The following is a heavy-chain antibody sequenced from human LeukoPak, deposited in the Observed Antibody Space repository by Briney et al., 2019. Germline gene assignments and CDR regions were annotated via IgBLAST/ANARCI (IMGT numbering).Heavy chain of an antibody. CDR1: GFTFSSYA. CDR3: AKDRYFDWLLPMGGFDY. V-gene: IGHV3-23*01. D-gene: IGHD3-9*01. Sequence: PGGSLRLSCAASGFTFSSYAMSWLRQAPGKGLEWVSAISGSGGSTYYADSVKGRFTISRDNSKNTLYLQMNSLRAEDTAVYYCAKDRYFDWLLPMGGFDYWGQGTLVTVSS. J-gene: IGHJ4*02. CDR2: ISGSGGST.